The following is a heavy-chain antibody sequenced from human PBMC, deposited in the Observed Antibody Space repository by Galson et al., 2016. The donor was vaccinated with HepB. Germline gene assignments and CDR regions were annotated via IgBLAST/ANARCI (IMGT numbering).Heavy chain of an antibody. D-gene: IGHD1-26*01. V-gene: IGHV3-30*18. CDR3: EKELMVGSLNVAFDY. CDR1: GFMFSRFG. J-gene: IGHJ4*02. Sequence: SLRLSCAASGFMFSRFGLHWVRQAPGKGLEWVSVISHDGNKKYYADSVKGRFTISRDNSKNTVYLQMSSLRAEDTAVYYCEKELMVGSLNVAFDYWGQGTLVTVSS. CDR2: ISHDGNKK.